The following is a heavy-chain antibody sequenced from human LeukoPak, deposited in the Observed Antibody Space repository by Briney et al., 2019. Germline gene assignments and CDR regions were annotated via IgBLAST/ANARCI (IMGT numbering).Heavy chain of an antibody. CDR3: AKEAAYSSGFDY. CDR2: VRSSGGST. CDR1: GFTFSSYA. V-gene: IGHV3-23*01. J-gene: IGHJ4*02. Sequence: GGSLRLSCAASGFTFSSYAMSWVRQAPGKGLEWVSAVRSSGGSTYSADSVKGRFTISRDNSKNTLYLQMNSLRAEDTAVYYCAKEAAYSSGFDYWGQGTLVTVSS. D-gene: IGHD6-19*01.